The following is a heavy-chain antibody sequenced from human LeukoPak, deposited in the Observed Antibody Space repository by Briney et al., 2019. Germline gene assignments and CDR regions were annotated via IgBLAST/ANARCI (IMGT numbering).Heavy chain of an antibody. V-gene: IGHV3-7*03. CDR1: GFTFSSYW. CDR3: ARDGVTTALFDFDY. J-gene: IGHJ4*02. D-gene: IGHD4-11*01. Sequence: GGSLRLSCAASGFTFSSYWMSWVRQAPGKGLEWVANIKQDGSEKYYVDSVKGRFTISRDNSKNTLYLQMNCLRAEDTAVYYCARDGVTTALFDFDYWGQGTLVTVSS. CDR2: IKQDGSEK.